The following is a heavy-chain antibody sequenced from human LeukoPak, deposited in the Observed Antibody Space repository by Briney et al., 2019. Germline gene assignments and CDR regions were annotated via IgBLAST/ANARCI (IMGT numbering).Heavy chain of an antibody. J-gene: IGHJ6*03. CDR2: IYYSGST. V-gene: IGHV4-39*01. CDR1: GGSISSSSYC. Sequence: PSETLSLTCTVSGGSISSSSYCWGWIRQPPGKGLEWIGSIYYSGSTYYNPSLKSRVTISVDTSKNQFPLKLSSVTAADTAVYYCARHSSTRYYDFWSGFRGGMDVWGKGTTVTVSS. D-gene: IGHD3-3*01. CDR3: ARHSSTRYYDFWSGFRGGMDV.